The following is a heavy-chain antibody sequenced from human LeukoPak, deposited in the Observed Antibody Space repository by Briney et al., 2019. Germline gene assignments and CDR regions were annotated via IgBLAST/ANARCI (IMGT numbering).Heavy chain of an antibody. CDR1: GFTFSSYS. D-gene: IGHD2-21*02. V-gene: IGHV3-21*01. CDR3: ARVCHIVVVTGFDI. Sequence: GGSLRLSCAASGFTFSSYSMNWVRQAPGKGLEWVSSISSSSSYIYYADSVKGRFTISRDNAKDSLYLQMNSLRAEDTAVYYCARVCHIVVVTGFDIWGQGTMVTVSS. CDR2: ISSSSSYI. J-gene: IGHJ3*02.